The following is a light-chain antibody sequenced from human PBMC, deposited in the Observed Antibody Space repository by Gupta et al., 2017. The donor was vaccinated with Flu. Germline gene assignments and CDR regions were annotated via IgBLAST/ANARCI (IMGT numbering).Light chain of an antibody. CDR3: SSYTSSSTLYV. CDR2: EVS. Sequence: SSDVGGYNYVSWYQQHPGKAPKLMIYEVSNRPSGVSNRFSGSKSGNTASLTISGLQAEDEADYYCSSYTSSSTLYVFGTGTKVTVL. CDR1: SSDVGGYNY. J-gene: IGLJ1*01. V-gene: IGLV2-14*01.